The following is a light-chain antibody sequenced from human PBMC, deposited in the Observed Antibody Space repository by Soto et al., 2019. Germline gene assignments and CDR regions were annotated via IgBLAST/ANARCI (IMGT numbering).Light chain of an antibody. J-gene: IGLJ1*01. CDR2: DVT. CDR3: CSYAGSYTYV. Sequence: ALTQPRSVSGSPGQSVTISCTGTSSDVGGYNYVSWYQHHPGKAPKLMIYDVTKRPSGVRDRFSASKSGNTASLTISGLQAEDEADYYCCSYAGSYTYVFGTGTKVTV. V-gene: IGLV2-11*01. CDR1: SSDVGGYNY.